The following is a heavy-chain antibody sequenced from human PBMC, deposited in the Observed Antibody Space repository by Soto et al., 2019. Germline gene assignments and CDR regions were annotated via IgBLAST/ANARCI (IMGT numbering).Heavy chain of an antibody. J-gene: IGHJ6*02. CDR1: GGTFSSYA. CDR2: INPIFGTA. CDR3: ARGRGPTVTTGNGMDV. D-gene: IGHD4-17*01. Sequence: QVQLVQSGAEVKKPGSSVKVSCKASGGTFSSYAISWVRQAPGQGLEWMGGINPIFGTANYAQKFQGRVTITADESTSTAYMELSSLRSEDTAVYYCARGRGPTVTTGNGMDVWGQGTTVTVSS. V-gene: IGHV1-69*01.